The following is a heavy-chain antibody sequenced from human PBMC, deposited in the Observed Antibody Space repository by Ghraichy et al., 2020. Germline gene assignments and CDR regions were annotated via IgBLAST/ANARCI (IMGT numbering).Heavy chain of an antibody. CDR1: GFTFSSYA. J-gene: IGHJ4*02. Sequence: GESLNISCAASGFTFSSYAMSWVRQAPGKGLEWVSAISGSGGSTYYADSVKGRFTISRDNSKNTLYLQMNSLRAEDTAVYYCAKDRASSGWPDYWGQGTLVTVSS. V-gene: IGHV3-23*01. CDR3: AKDRASSGWPDY. CDR2: ISGSGGST. D-gene: IGHD6-19*01.